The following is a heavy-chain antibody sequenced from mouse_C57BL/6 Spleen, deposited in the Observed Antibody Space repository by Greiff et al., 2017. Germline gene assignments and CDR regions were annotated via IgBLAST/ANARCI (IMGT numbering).Heavy chain of an antibody. V-gene: IGHV2-2*01. CDR2: IWSGGST. D-gene: IGHD1-2*01. CDR3: AGPFVATAYAMGG. J-gene: IGHJ4*01. Sequence: VKLMESGPGLVQPSQSLSITCTVSGFSLTSYGVHWVRQSPGKGLEWLGVIWSGGSTDYNDAFISRLSISKDNSKSQVFFKMHRLQADDTARYYCAGPFVATAYAMGGWGKGASVTVSS. CDR1: GFSLTSYG.